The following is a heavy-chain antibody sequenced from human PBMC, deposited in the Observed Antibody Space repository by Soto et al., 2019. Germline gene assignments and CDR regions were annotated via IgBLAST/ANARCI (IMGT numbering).Heavy chain of an antibody. CDR3: VRDGTKTLRDWFDP. CDR1: GGSISSYY. V-gene: IGHV4-4*07. CDR2: LHASGST. D-gene: IGHD1-1*01. J-gene: IGHJ5*02. Sequence: PSETLSLTCTVSGGSISSYYWSWIRQPPGKGLEWIGRLHASGSTNYNPSLKGRVTMSVDTSKNQFSLRLSSVTAADTAVYYCVRDGTKTLRDWFDPWGQGISVTVSS.